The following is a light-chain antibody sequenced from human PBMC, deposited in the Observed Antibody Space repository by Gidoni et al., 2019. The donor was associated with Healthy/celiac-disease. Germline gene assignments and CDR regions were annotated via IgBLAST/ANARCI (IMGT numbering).Light chain of an antibody. J-gene: IGKJ5*01. CDR1: QSVSSY. Sequence: IVFTQSPATLSLSPGERDTLSCRTSQSVSSYLAWYQQKPDQAPRLLIYDASNRATGIPARCCGSGSGRDFTLTISSLEPEDYAVYYCQQRSNCHRSTFGQGTRLEIK. CDR2: DAS. V-gene: IGKV3-11*02. CDR3: QQRSNCHRST.